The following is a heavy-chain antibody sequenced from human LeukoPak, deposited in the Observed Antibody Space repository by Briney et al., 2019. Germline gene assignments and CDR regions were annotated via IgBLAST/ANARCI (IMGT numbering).Heavy chain of an antibody. CDR2: ISGSGRNT. V-gene: IGHV3-23*01. D-gene: IGHD1-26*01. CDR3: ARGGSYLSAFDI. J-gene: IGHJ3*02. CDR1: GFIFNNYA. Sequence: GGSLRLSCAASGFIFNNYALSWVRQTPGKGLEWVSAISGSGRNTYYADSVKGRFTISRDNSKNTPYLQMNSLRAEDTAVYYCARGGSYLSAFDIWGQGTMVTVSS.